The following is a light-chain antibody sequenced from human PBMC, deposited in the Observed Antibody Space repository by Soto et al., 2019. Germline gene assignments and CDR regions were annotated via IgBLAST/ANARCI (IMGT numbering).Light chain of an antibody. CDR1: QGISSS. Sequence: DIQMTQSPSSLSASVGDRVTITCRASQGISSSLAWYQQKPGNAPKLLISAASTLQSGVPSRFSGSGSGKDSTLTISSLQAEDVATYYCQKYDSAPWTFGPGTKVEIK. V-gene: IGKV1-27*01. CDR3: QKYDSAPWT. CDR2: AAS. J-gene: IGKJ3*01.